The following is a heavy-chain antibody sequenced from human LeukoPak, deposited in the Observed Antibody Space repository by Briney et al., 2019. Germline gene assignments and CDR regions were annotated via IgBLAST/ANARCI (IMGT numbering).Heavy chain of an antibody. J-gene: IGHJ4*02. V-gene: IGHV3-7*04. CDR1: GFTFSRYW. D-gene: IGHD5-12*01. CDR3: ARDSPGYGGYTY. CDR2: IKEDGSAK. Sequence: GGSLRLSCTASGFTFSRYWMTWVRQAPGKGLEWVANIKEDGSAKYYVDSMKGRFTISRDNAKNSLYLQINSLRAEDTAVYYCARDSPGYGGYTYWGQGTLVTVSS.